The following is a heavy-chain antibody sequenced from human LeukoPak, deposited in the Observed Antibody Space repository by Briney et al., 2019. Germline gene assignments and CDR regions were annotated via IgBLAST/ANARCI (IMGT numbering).Heavy chain of an antibody. V-gene: IGHV4-34*01. Sequence: SETLSLTCAVYGESFSGFYWSWIRQPPGKGLEWIGEINHSGSTNCNPSLKSRVTLSVDTSKNQFSLKLTSVTAADTAVYYCARARGAVAIDYWGQGTLVAVSS. CDR3: ARARGAVAIDY. CDR1: GESFSGFY. D-gene: IGHD6-19*01. J-gene: IGHJ4*02. CDR2: INHSGST.